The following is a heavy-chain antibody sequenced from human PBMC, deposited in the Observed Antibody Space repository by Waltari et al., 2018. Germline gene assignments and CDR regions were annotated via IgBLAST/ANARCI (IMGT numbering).Heavy chain of an antibody. CDR2: MYYSRST. CDR1: GGSISSSSYY. J-gene: IGHJ4*02. CDR3: ARQVVTPYFDY. V-gene: IGHV4-39*01. D-gene: IGHD2-21*02. Sequence: QLQLQESGPGLVKPSETLSLTCTVSGGSISSSSYYWGWIRKPPGKGLEWIGSMYYSRSTYYNPSLKSRVTISVDTSKNQFSLKLSSVTAADTAVYYCARQVVTPYFDYWGQGTLVTVSS.